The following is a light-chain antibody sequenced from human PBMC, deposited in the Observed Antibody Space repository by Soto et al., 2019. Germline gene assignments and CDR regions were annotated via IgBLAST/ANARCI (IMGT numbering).Light chain of an antibody. V-gene: IGKV1-17*03. CDR1: QGISNY. J-gene: IGKJ4*01. Sequence: DIQMTQSPSAMSASVGDRVTLTSPASQGISNYLAWFQQKPGKVPKRLIYAASSLQSGVPSRFSDSGSGTEFTLTISSLPPEDFATYYCLQHNSYPLTFGGGTKVDIK. CDR3: LQHNSYPLT. CDR2: AAS.